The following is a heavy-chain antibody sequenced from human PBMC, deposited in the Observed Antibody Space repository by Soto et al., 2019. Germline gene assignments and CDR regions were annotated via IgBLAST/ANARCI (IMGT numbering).Heavy chain of an antibody. CDR3: AKESSGRTFDFDY. V-gene: IGHV3-23*01. J-gene: IGHJ4*02. CDR2: ISGSGDDT. CDR1: GFTFSTCA. D-gene: IGHD6-19*01. Sequence: EVQLLQSGGGLVQPGESLRLSCAASGFTFSTCAMSWVRQAPGKGLEWVSGISGSGDDTYYTDSLEGRFTISRDNSKNPLYLQKNSLRAEDTAVYYCAKESSGRTFDFDYWGQGILVTVSS.